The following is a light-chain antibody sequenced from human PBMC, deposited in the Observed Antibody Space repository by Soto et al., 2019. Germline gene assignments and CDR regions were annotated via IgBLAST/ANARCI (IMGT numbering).Light chain of an antibody. CDR1: QSISSNH. J-gene: IGKJ2*01. Sequence: EIVLTQYPGTLSLSPGERATLSCRASQSISSNHLAWYQQKPGQAPRLLIYGSSTRATGIPDRVSASGSGTDFSLTISRLEPEDSAVYFCPQYGGSPPYTFGQGTKVEIK. CDR2: GSS. CDR3: PQYGGSPPYT. V-gene: IGKV3-20*01.